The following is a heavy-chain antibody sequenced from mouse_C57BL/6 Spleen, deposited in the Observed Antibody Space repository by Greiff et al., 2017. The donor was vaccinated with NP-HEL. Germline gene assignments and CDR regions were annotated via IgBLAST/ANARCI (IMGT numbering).Heavy chain of an antibody. Sequence: VQLQESGPELVKPGASVKISCKASGYAFSSSWMNWVKQRPGKGLEWIGRIYPGDGDTNYNGKFKGKATLTADKSSSTAYMQLSSLTSEDSAVYFCARLDSSGPLDYWGQGTTLTVSS. J-gene: IGHJ2*01. V-gene: IGHV1-82*01. D-gene: IGHD3-2*02. CDR1: GYAFSSSW. CDR3: ARLDSSGPLDY. CDR2: IYPGDGDT.